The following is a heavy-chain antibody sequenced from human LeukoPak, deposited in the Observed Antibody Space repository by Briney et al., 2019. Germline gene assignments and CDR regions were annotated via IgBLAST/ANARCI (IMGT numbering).Heavy chain of an antibody. J-gene: IGHJ6*02. V-gene: IGHV3-23*01. CDR3: AKAASSSWPSYYYGMDV. CDR2: ITGSGGNT. Sequence: GGSLRLSCAASGFIFSSYTMSWVRQAPGKGLEWVSVITGSGGNTYYADSVKGRFTISKDNSKNTVYLQMSSLRVDDTAVYYCAKAASSSWPSYYYGMDVWGQGTTVTVSS. D-gene: IGHD6-13*01. CDR1: GFIFSSYT.